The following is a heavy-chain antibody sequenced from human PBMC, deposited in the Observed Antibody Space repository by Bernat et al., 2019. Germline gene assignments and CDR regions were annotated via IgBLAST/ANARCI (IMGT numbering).Heavy chain of an antibody. Sequence: QLQLQESGPGLVKPSETLSLTCTVSGGSISSSNYYWGWIRQPPEKRLEWIGSIYYSGSTHYSPSLKSRVTISVDTSKNQFSLRLSSVTAADTAVDYCARHPVSGWPSYYYYGMDVWGQGTTVTVSS. D-gene: IGHD6-19*01. J-gene: IGHJ6*02. CDR3: ARHPVSGWPSYYYYGMDV. CDR1: GGSISSSNYY. CDR2: IYYSGST. V-gene: IGHV4-39*01.